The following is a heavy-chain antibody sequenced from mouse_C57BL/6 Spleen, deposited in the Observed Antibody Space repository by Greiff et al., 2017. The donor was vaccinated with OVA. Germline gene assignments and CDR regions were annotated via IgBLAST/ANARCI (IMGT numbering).Heavy chain of an antibody. CDR3: ARGYGSSYPFDV. D-gene: IGHD1-1*01. J-gene: IGHJ1*03. V-gene: IGHV1-69*01. CDR2: IDPSDSYT. Sequence: VQLQQPGAELVMPGASVKLSCKASGYTFTSYWMHWVKQRPGQGLEWIGEIDPSDSYTNYNQKFKGKSTLTVDKSSSTAYMQLSSLTSEDSAVYYCARGYGSSYPFDVWGTGTTVTVSS. CDR1: GYTFTSYW.